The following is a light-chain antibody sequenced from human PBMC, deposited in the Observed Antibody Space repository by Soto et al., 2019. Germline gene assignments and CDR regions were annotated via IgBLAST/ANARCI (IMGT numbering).Light chain of an antibody. CDR1: SSDVGGDHY. J-gene: IGLJ3*02. Sequence: QSALTQPRSVSGSPGQSVTISCTGTSSDVGGDHYVSWYQQYPGKAPKLMICDVTKRPSGVPDRFSGSKSGNTASLTISGLQAEDEADYYCCSYAGSYNWVFGGGTKVTVL. V-gene: IGLV2-11*01. CDR3: CSYAGSYNWV. CDR2: DVT.